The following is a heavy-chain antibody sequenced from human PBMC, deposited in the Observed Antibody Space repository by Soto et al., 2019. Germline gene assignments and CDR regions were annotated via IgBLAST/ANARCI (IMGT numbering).Heavy chain of an antibody. D-gene: IGHD3-16*02. CDR2: IKQDESDK. J-gene: IGHJ5*02. CDR3: AAYCYTMTCTHFHGYS. CDR1: GFRIRYYW. Sequence: GGSLRLACTVSGFRIRYYWMILVRNAPGKGLEWVANIKQDESDKYYVDSVKGRFTISRDNAKNALYLQMNSLRVEDTAVYYCAAYCYTMTCTHFHGYSWGQGTQVTVSS. V-gene: IGHV3-7*03.